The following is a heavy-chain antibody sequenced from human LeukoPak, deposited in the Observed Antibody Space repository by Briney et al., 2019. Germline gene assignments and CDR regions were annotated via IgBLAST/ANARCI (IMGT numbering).Heavy chain of an antibody. Sequence: GGSLRLSCAASGFPFSSDWMHWVRQAPGKGLLWVARIKSDGSSTTYADSVKGRFTISRDNVKNTLYLQMNSLTAEDTAVYFCVRAAKYYFDYWGQGTLLTVSS. J-gene: IGHJ4*02. CDR3: VRAAKYYFDY. V-gene: IGHV3-74*01. CDR1: GFPFSSDW. CDR2: IKSDGSST.